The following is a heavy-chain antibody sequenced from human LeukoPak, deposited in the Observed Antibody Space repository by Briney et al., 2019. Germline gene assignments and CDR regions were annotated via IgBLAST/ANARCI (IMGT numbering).Heavy chain of an antibody. D-gene: IGHD5-18*01. CDR3: ARDVGTAVVTGEY. Sequence: PSGPLSPTCGVSGGSISSNNWWSWVRQPPGQGLEWIGEIYHSGSANYNPSPKSRVIISVDKSKHLLALKLISVTAADTAVYYCARDVGTAVVTGEYWGQGTLVSVFS. J-gene: IGHJ4*02. V-gene: IGHV4-4*02. CDR2: IYHSGSA. CDR1: GGSISSNNW.